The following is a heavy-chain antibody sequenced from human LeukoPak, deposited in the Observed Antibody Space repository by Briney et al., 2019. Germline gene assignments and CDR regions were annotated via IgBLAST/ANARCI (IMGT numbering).Heavy chain of an antibody. Sequence: SETLSLTRTFSLGSPSRISSYCGSVRQPPGKGLGWLRRIYYSGSTYYKQSLKSRVTISVDTSKNQFSLKLSSVTAADTAVYYCAMTSDEIAARPGDWFDPWGQGTLVTVSS. CDR1: LGSPSRISSY. CDR2: IYYSGST. J-gene: IGHJ5*02. D-gene: IGHD6-6*01. CDR3: AMTSDEIAARPGDWFDP. V-gene: IGHV4-39*01.